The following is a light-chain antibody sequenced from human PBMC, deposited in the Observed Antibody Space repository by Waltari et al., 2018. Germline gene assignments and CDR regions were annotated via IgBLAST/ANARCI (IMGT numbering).Light chain of an antibody. Sequence: DIVMTQSPDSLAVSLGERATINCKSSESVLYSANNKNYLAWFQQIPGQPPKLLISWASTRESGFPDRFSGSGSGTDFTLTISSLLAEDVAVYYCQQYYITPWTFGQGTKVEIK. CDR2: WAS. CDR3: QQYYITPWT. CDR1: ESVLYSANNKNY. V-gene: IGKV4-1*01. J-gene: IGKJ1*01.